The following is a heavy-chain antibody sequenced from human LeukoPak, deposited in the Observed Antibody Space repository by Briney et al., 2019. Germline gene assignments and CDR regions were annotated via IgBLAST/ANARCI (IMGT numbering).Heavy chain of an antibody. CDR1: GFTVSSYC. D-gene: IGHD4-17*01. J-gene: IGHJ6*02. CDR2: IGTSSTI. V-gene: IGHV3-48*02. CDR3: ARDGTAVTGNYHYGMDV. Sequence: PGGSLRLSCAASGFTVSSYCFNRVRQAPGKGLEWVSFIGTSSTIHYADSVKGRFTISRDNAKNSLYLQMNSLRDEDTALYYCARDGTAVTGNYHYGMDVWGQGTTVTVSS.